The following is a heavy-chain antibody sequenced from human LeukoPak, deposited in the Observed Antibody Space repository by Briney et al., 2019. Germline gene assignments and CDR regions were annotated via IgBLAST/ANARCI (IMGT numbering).Heavy chain of an antibody. CDR3: ARVVGGSGKKLHPKYYFDY. J-gene: IGHJ4*02. CDR1: GGSISSYY. Sequence: PSETLSLTCTVSGGSISSYYWSWIRQPPGKGLEWIGYIYYSGSTNYNPSLKSRVTISVDTSKNQFSLKLSSVTAADTAVYYCARVVGGSGKKLHPKYYFDYWGQGTLVTVSS. V-gene: IGHV4-59*01. CDR2: IYYSGST. D-gene: IGHD3-10*01.